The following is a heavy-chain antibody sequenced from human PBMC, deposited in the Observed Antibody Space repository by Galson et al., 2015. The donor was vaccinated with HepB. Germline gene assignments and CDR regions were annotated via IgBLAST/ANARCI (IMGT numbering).Heavy chain of an antibody. CDR2: IKQDGSEK. D-gene: IGHD3-10*01. CDR1: GFTFSSYW. J-gene: IGHJ4*02. Sequence: SLRLSCAASGFTFSSYWMSWVRQAPGKGLEWVANIKQDGSEKYYVDSVKGRFTISRDNAKNSLYLQMNSLRAEDTAVYYCARDGTHGSYYFDYWGQGTLVTVSS. CDR3: ARDGTHGSYYFDY. V-gene: IGHV3-7*03.